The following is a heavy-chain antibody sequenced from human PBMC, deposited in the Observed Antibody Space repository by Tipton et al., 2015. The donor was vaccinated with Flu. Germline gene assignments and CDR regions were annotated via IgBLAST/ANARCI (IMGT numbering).Heavy chain of an antibody. CDR2: IKSDDASA. J-gene: IGHJ6*02. CDR3: ARDLYYGVDV. CDR1: GFTFNSYW. Sequence: SLRLSCAASGFTFNSYWMHWVRQAPGKGLVWVSHIKSDDASAIYADPVKGRFTISRDNAKNTLYLQMNSLSAEDTAVYYCARDLYYGVDVWGPGTTVTVSS. V-gene: IGHV3-74*01.